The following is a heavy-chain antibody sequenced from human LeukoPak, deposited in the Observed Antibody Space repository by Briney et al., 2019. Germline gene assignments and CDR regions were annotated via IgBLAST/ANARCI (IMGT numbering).Heavy chain of an antibody. V-gene: IGHV1-8*02. CDR3: ARGYYYDSSGYYWNWFDP. Sequence: ASVKVSCKASGYTFTGYYIHWVRQAPGQGLEWMGWMNPNSGNTGYAQKFQGRVTMTRYTSISTAYMELSSLRSEDTAVYYCARGYYYDSSGYYWNWFDPWGQGTLVTVSS. CDR2: MNPNSGNT. D-gene: IGHD3-22*01. CDR1: GYTFTGYY. J-gene: IGHJ5*02.